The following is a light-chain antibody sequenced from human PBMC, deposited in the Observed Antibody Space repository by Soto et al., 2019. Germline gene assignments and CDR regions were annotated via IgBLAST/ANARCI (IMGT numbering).Light chain of an antibody. CDR1: ESLSYF. V-gene: IGKV3-15*01. Sequence: EIVLTQSPATLSVSPGEIVTLSCRASESLSYFLAWYQHKPGQSPMLLIYGVSTRVAGVPSRFSGGGSATDFTLTISSLQSEDFAVYYCQSYNDWPFAFGQGTKLEI. CDR2: GVS. CDR3: QSYNDWPFA. J-gene: IGKJ2*01.